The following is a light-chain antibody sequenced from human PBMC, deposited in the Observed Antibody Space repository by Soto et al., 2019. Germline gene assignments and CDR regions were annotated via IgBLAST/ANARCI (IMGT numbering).Light chain of an antibody. J-gene: IGKJ2*01. CDR3: QQSYSTPPGT. V-gene: IGKV1-39*01. CDR2: DAS. CDR1: QSSSNY. Sequence: DIQMTPSPSSLSASVGDRVTITCRASQSSSNYLNWYQQKPGKAPNLLIYDASSLQSRVPSRLSGSGSGTDFTLTISSRQPEDFATYYCQQSYSTPPGTFGQGTKLEIK.